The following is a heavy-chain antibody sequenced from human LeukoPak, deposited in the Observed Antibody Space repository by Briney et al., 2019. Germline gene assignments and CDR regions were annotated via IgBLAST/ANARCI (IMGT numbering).Heavy chain of an antibody. CDR1: GFTVSKNY. D-gene: IGHD3-22*01. V-gene: IGHV3-53*01. J-gene: IGHJ4*02. CDR2: IYSGGAT. Sequence: GGSLRLSCAASGFTVSKNYMSWVRQAPGKGLECVSLIYSGGATYYADSVKGRFTISRHETKDILYLQMNSLRAEDTAVYYCAREFYYHSSGYDYWGQGTLVTVSS. CDR3: AREFYYHSSGYDY.